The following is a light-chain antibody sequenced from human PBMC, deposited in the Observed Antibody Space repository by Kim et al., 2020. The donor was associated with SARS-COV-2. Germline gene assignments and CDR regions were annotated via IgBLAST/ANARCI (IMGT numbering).Light chain of an antibody. CDR2: DGS. CDR3: QHRQT. CDR1: QSVSRW. V-gene: IGKV1-5*01. J-gene: IGKJ1*01. Sequence: STLSESVGDRVTLTCRASQSVSRWLAWYQQKPGKAPKRLIYDGSNLQSGVPSRFSGSGSGTEFTLTISSLQPDDFAIYYCQHRQTFGQGTKVDIK.